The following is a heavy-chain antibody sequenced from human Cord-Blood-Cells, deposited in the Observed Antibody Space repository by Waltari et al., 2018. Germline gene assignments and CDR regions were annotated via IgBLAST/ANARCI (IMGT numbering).Heavy chain of an antibody. J-gene: IGHJ5*02. D-gene: IGHD3-16*02. CDR3: ARTSYDYVWGSYRSGNWFDP. CDR1: GFTFSSYS. Sequence: GFTFSSYSMNWVRQAPGKGLAWVSSISSSSSYIYYADSVKGRFTISRDNAKNSLYLQMNSLRAEDTAVYYCARTSYDYVWGSYRSGNWFDPWGQGTLVTVSS. V-gene: IGHV3-21*01. CDR2: ISSSSSYI.